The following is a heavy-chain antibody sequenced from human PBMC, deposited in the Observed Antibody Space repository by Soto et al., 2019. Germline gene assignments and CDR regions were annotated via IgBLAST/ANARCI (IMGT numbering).Heavy chain of an antibody. CDR1: GYTFSNYA. CDR3: SRGVPLIDY. V-gene: IGHV1-3*01. CDR2: IHAGSGNT. Sequence: ASVKVSCKAYGYTFSNYAIHWVRQAPGRGLELMGWIHAGSGNTKYSQSFQGRVIISRYISTTTAYMELNSLRAEDTAAHYYSRGVPLIDYWGQGTLVTISS. J-gene: IGHJ4*02.